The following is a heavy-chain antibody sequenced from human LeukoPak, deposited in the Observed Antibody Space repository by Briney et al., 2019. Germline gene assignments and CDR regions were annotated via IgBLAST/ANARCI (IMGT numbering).Heavy chain of an antibody. V-gene: IGHV4-34*01. J-gene: IGHJ4*02. D-gene: IGHD2-2*01. CDR3: ARGNEFCSSTSCYVLFDY. Sequence: SETLSLTCAVYGGSFSGYYWSWIRQPPGKGLEWIGEINHSGSTNYNPPLKSRVTISVDTSKNQFSLKLSSVTAADTAVYYCARGNEFCSSTSCYVLFDYWGQGTLVTVSS. CDR2: INHSGST. CDR1: GGSFSGYY.